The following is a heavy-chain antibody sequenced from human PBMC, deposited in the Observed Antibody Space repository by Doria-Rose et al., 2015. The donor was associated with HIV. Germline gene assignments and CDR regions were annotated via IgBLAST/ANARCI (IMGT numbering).Heavy chain of an antibody. J-gene: IGHJ4*02. CDR2: INVGNGNT. CDR1: GYTFTRYA. Sequence: QVQLVQSGAEVKKPGASVRVSCKASGYTFTRYAMHWVRQAPGLRPEWMGLINVGNGNTEYSQKFQGRLTITRDTSASTAYMELSSLTSDDTAVYYCAKDRVRVVQAATTLDFWGQGTLVTVSS. D-gene: IGHD2-2*01. CDR3: AKDRVRVVQAATTLDF. V-gene: IGHV1-3*01.